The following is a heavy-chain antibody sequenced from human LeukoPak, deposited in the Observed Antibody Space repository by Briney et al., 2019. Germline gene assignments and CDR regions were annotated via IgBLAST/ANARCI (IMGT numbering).Heavy chain of an antibody. D-gene: IGHD2-2*01. V-gene: IGHV3-74*01. CDR3: AKVGSSTSYFLDY. J-gene: IGHJ4*02. Sequence: PGGSLRLSCATSGFEFSRSWMHWVRQAPGKGLAWVSHINTDGSTTNYADSVKGRFTISRDNSKNTVSLQMISLRVEDTALYYCAKVGSSTSYFLDYWGQGTLVTVFS. CDR1: GFEFSRSW. CDR2: INTDGSTT.